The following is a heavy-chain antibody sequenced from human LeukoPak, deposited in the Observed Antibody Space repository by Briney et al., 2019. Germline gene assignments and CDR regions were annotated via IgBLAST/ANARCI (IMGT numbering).Heavy chain of an antibody. Sequence: PGGSLRLSCAASGFTFSSYSMNWVRRAPGKGLEWVSSISSSSSYIYYADSVKGRFTISRDNAKNSLYLQMNSLRAEDTAVYYCARVKEYYYDSSGLYYFDYWGQGTLVTVSS. D-gene: IGHD3-22*01. CDR3: ARVKEYYYDSSGLYYFDY. CDR1: GFTFSSYS. V-gene: IGHV3-21*01. J-gene: IGHJ4*02. CDR2: ISSSSSYI.